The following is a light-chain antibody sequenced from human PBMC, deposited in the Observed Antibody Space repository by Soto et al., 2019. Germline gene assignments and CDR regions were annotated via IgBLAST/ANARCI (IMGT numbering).Light chain of an antibody. J-gene: IGKJ5*01. CDR1: QTISRW. CDR3: HSRA. CDR2: DAS. V-gene: IGKV1-5*01. Sequence: DIQLTQTPSTLSASVGDEVTITCRASQTISRWLAWYQQKPGRAPKLLIYDASTLESGFPSRFSGSGSETEFTLTISRLQPDDFATYFCHSRAFGQGTRL.